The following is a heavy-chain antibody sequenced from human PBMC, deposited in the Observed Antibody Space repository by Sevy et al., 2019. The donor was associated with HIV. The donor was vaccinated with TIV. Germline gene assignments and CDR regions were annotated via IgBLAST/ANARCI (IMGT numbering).Heavy chain of an antibody. CDR1: GSTFSSYS. J-gene: IGHJ4*02. V-gene: IGHV3-48*02. Sequence: GGSLRLSCAASGSTFSSYSMNWVRQAPGKGLEWVSYISRSSSTIYYADSVKGRFTISRDNAKNSLYLQMNSLRDEDTAVYYCARERKMYDSSGYYFHFDYWGQGTLVTVSS. D-gene: IGHD3-22*01. CDR2: ISRSSSTI. CDR3: ARERKMYDSSGYYFHFDY.